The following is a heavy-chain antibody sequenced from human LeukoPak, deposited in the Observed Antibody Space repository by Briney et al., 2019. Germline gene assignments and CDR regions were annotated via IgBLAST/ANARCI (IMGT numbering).Heavy chain of an antibody. D-gene: IGHD3-22*01. J-gene: IGHJ3*02. V-gene: IGHV4-30-2*01. CDR1: GGSISSGGYS. CDR3: ARDNSGYYSHAFDI. Sequence: SQTLSLTCAVSGGSISSGGYSWSWIRQPPGKGLEWIGYIYHSGSTYYNPSLKSRVTISVDRSKNQFSLKLSSVTAADTAVYYCARDNSGYYSHAFDIWGQGTMVTVSS. CDR2: IYHSGST.